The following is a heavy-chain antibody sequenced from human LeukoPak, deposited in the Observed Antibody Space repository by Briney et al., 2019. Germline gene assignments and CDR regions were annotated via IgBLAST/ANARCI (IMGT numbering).Heavy chain of an antibody. CDR2: IRYDGSNK. CDR1: GFTFSGYD. V-gene: IGHV3-30*02. CDR3: AKASAIDY. Sequence: GGSLRLSCAASGFTFSGYDMHWVRQAPGKGLEWVAFIRYDGSNKYYTDSVKGRFTISRDNYKNTLYLQMNSLRPEDTAVYYCAKASAIDYWGQGTLVTVSS. J-gene: IGHJ4*02.